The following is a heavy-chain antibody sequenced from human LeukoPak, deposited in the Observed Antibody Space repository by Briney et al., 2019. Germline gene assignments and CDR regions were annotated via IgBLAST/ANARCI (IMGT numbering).Heavy chain of an antibody. Sequence: GGSLRLSCTGFGFTFRDYAVSWVRQAPGKGLECIGFIRGKVYGGTREYAASVKGRFTISRDDSKSIAYLQMNSLKTEDTAVHYCTRDPYYFDSSGYYHHAFDIWGQGTMVAVSS. D-gene: IGHD3-22*01. J-gene: IGHJ3*02. CDR1: GFTFRDYA. CDR2: IRGKVYGGTR. V-gene: IGHV3-49*04. CDR3: TRDPYYFDSSGYYHHAFDI.